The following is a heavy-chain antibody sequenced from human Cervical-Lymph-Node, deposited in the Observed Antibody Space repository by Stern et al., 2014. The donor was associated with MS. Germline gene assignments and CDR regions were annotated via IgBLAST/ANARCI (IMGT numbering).Heavy chain of an antibody. Sequence: VQLVESGAEVKKPGSSVTVSCKSSGGTFINYVINWVRQAPGQGLEWMGASIPIFNIANYAQKFQGRVTITADKTTSTAYMELRSLRSEDTAMYYCAREPRDSSVGSLDYWGQVTLVTVPS. D-gene: IGHD6-19*01. J-gene: IGHJ4*02. CDR1: GGTFINYV. CDR3: AREPRDSSVGSLDY. CDR2: SIPIFNIA. V-gene: IGHV1-69*17.